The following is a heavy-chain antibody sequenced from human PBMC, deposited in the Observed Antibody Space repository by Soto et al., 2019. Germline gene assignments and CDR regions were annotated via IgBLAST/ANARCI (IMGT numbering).Heavy chain of an antibody. CDR1: GGSFSGYY. CDR3: ARAKTYDYVWGSYRPYFDY. Sequence: WETLSLTCAVYGGSFSGYYWSWIRQPPGKGLEWIGEINHSGSTNYNPSLKSRVTISVDTSKNQFSLKLSSVTAADTAVYYCARAKTYDYVWGSYRPYFDYWGQGTLVTVSS. J-gene: IGHJ4*02. D-gene: IGHD3-16*02. V-gene: IGHV4-34*01. CDR2: INHSGST.